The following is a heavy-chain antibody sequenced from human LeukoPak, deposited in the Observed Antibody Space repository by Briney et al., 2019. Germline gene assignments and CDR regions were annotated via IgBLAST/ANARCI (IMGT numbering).Heavy chain of an antibody. V-gene: IGHV1-18*04. CDR2: ISAYNGNT. Sequence: GSSVPVSFQASGYTFPSYGMRWVRQAAGQGVAWMGWISAYNGNTNYAQKLQGRVTMNTDTYTSTAYMDLRSLRSDDTAVYYFARDVAAADTFDYYFGMDVWGQGTTVTVSS. CDR1: GYTFPSYG. CDR3: ARDVAAADTFDYYFGMDV. D-gene: IGHD6-13*01. J-gene: IGHJ6*02.